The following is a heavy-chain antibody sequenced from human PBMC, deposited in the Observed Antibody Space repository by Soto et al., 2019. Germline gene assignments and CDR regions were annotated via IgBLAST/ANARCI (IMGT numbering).Heavy chain of an antibody. CDR1: GYIFTNYG. V-gene: IGHV1-18*04. CDR2: ISAYNGYP. CDR3: ARWSSGALYEY. Sequence: QIQLVQSGAEVRKPGASVNVSCKTSGYIFTNYGVSWVRQAPGQGLEVVAWISAYNGYPKYGQRFQGRVTLSTDTSTTTGYMELRNLRSADTAVYYCARWSSGALYEYWGQGTLLTVSS. J-gene: IGHJ4*02.